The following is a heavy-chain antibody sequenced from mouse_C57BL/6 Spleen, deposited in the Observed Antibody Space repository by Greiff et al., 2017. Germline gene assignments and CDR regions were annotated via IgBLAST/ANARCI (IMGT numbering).Heavy chain of an antibody. D-gene: IGHD3-3*01. V-gene: IGHV1-52*01. J-gene: IGHJ3*01. CDR3: ARGGWDCGCIDWFSY. Sequence: QVQLQQPVAELVRPGASVKLSCKASGYTFTSYWMHWVKQRPEQGLEWIGKLDPADGETHYPQKFQDKATLTVDKSSSTADMQLSSLTSEDSAGYYCARGGWDCGCIDWFSYWGQGTLVTVSS. CDR2: LDPADGET. CDR1: GYTFTSYW.